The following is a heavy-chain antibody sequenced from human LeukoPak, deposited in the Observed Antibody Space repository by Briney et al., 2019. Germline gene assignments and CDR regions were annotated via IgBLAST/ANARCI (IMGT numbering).Heavy chain of an antibody. J-gene: IGHJ4*02. V-gene: IGHV4-4*07. Sequence: SETLSLTCTVSGGSISSYYWSWIRQPARKGLEWIGRINTSGSTNYNPSLKSRVTMSVDTSKNQFSLKLRSVTAADTAVYYCARVTGYVIEDNFDYWGQGTLVTVSS. CDR2: INTSGST. CDR1: GGSISSYY. D-gene: IGHD2-15*01. CDR3: ARVTGYVIEDNFDY.